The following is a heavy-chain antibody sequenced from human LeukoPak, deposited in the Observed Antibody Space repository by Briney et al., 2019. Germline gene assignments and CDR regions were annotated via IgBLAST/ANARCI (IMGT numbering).Heavy chain of an antibody. CDR3: ARDGYLAVDY. CDR2: IYYSGST. J-gene: IGHJ4*02. V-gene: IGHV4-39*07. CDR1: GGSISSSSYY. D-gene: IGHD2-2*03. Sequence: SETLSLTCTVSGGSISSSSYYWGWIRQPPGKGLEWIGSIYYSGSTHYNPSLKSRVTVSVDTSKNQFSLKVSSVTAADTAVYYCARDGYLAVDYWGQGTLVSVSS.